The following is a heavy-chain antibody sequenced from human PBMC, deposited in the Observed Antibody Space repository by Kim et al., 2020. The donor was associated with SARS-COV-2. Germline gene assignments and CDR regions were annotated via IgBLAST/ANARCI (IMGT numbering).Heavy chain of an antibody. D-gene: IGHD6-19*01. J-gene: IGHJ4*02. V-gene: IGHV4-34*01. CDR3: ARGHRYSSGWYFDY. Sequence: PSLKSRVTISVDTSKNQFSLKLSSVTAADTAVYYCARGHRYSSGWYFDYWGQGTLVTVSS.